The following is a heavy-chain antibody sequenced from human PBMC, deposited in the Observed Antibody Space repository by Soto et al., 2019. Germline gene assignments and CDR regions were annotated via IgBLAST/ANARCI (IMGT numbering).Heavy chain of an antibody. CDR3: ARAQLLFGAPAYCMDV. CDR2: IYSGGST. D-gene: IGHD3-10*01. V-gene: IGHV3-53*01. CDR1: GFTVSSNY. Sequence: PGGSLRLSCAASGFTVSSNYMSWVRQAPGKGLEWVSVIYSGGSTYYADSVKGRFTISRDNSKNTLYLQMNSLRAEDTAVYYCARAQLLFGAPAYCMDVWRQGTTVTVSS. J-gene: IGHJ6*02.